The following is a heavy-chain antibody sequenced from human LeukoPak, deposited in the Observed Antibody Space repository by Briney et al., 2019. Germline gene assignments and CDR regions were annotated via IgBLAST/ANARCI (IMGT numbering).Heavy chain of an antibody. V-gene: IGHV3-21*05. D-gene: IGHD4-23*01. CDR1: GFTFSSYS. CDR3: ARGGSGNSNWFDP. J-gene: IGHJ5*02. CDR2: ISSSSSLI. Sequence: GGSLRLSCAASGFTFSSYSMNWVRQAPGRGLGWVSYISSSSSLIHYADSVKGRFTISRDNAKNSLDLQMNSLRVEDTALYYCARGGSGNSNWFDPWGQGTLVTVSS.